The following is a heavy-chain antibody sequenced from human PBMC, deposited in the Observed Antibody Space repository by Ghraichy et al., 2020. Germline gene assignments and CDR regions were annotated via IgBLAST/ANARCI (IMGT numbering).Heavy chain of an antibody. CDR1: GGSISNDNYY. CDR3: AREIITPVASDAFDI. J-gene: IGHJ3*02. D-gene: IGHD5-24*01. Sequence: SETLSLTCTVSGGSISNDNYYWSWIRQPPGEGLEWIAYIDYIGSAYYNPSLKSRVTISVDTSKNQFSLKLSSVTAADTAVYYCAREIITPVASDAFDIWGHGTMVTVSS. V-gene: IGHV4-30-4*01. CDR2: IDYIGSA.